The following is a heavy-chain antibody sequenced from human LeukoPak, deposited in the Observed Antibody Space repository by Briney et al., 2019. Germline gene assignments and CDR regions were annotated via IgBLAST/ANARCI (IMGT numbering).Heavy chain of an antibody. J-gene: IGHJ6*02. CDR2: INPNSGGT. Sequence: ASVKVSCKASGYIFTGYYMHWVRQARGQGLEWMGWINPNSGGTNYAQRFQGRVTMTRDTSISTGYMELSSLRSDDTAVYYCASTSSQEGMDVWGQGTTVTVSS. CDR3: ASTSSQEGMDV. CDR1: GYIFTGYY. V-gene: IGHV1-2*02. D-gene: IGHD6-6*01.